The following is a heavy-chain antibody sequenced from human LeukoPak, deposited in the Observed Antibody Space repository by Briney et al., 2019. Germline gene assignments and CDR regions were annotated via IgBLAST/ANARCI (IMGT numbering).Heavy chain of an antibody. D-gene: IGHD6-13*01. Sequence: GGSLRLSCAASGFTFSSYAMSWVRQAPGKGLEWVSGISGSGDNTYYADSVKGRFTISRDNAKNSLYLQMNSLRAEDTAVYYCARGSKYTSSWSRNKWFDPWGQGTLVTVSS. CDR2: ISGSGDNT. V-gene: IGHV3-23*01. CDR3: ARGSKYTSSWSRNKWFDP. CDR1: GFTFSSYA. J-gene: IGHJ5*02.